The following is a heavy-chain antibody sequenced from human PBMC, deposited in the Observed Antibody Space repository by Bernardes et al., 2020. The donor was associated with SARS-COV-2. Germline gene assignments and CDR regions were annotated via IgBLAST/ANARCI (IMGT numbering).Heavy chain of an antibody. CDR1: GFTFSSYS. J-gene: IGHJ3*02. CDR3: ARCLWFGELCDGFDI. Sequence: GGSLRLSCAASGFTFSSYSMNWVRQAPGKGLEWVSSISRSSSYIYYSDSVKGRFTISRDNAKNSLYLQMNSLRAEDTAGYYCARCLWFGELCDGFDIWGKGKRGNVTS. CDR2: ISRSSSYI. D-gene: IGHD3-10*01. V-gene: IGHV3-21*01.